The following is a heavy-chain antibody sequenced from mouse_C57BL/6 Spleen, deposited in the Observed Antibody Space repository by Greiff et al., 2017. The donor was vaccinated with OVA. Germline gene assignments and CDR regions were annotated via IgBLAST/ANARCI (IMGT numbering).Heavy chain of an antibody. Sequence: VQGVESGAELVKPGASVKISCKASGYAFSSYWMNWVKQRPGKGLEWIGQIYPGDGDTNYNGKFKGKATLTADKSSSTAYMQLSSLTSEDSAVYFCARGGTGRAMDDWGQGTSVTVSS. CDR3: ARGGTGRAMDD. CDR1: GYAFSSYW. V-gene: IGHV1-80*01. J-gene: IGHJ4*01. CDR2: IYPGDGDT. D-gene: IGHD4-1*01.